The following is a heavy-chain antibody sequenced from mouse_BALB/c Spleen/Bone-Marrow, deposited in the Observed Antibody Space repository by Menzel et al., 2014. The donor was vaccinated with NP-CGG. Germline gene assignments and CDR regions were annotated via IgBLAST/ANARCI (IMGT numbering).Heavy chain of an antibody. D-gene: IGHD2-14*01. CDR2: ISSCYGDA. CDR3: ARSGKVRNAMDY. J-gene: IGHJ4*01. V-gene: IGHV1-67*01. Sequence: VKLMESGAELVRPGVSVKISCKGSDYTFTDYAVHWVKQSHTKSLEWIGLISSCYGDATYNQKFKGKATMTVDKSSSTAFLELARLTSEDSAIYYCARSGKVRNAMDYWGQGTSVTVSS. CDR1: DYTFTDYA.